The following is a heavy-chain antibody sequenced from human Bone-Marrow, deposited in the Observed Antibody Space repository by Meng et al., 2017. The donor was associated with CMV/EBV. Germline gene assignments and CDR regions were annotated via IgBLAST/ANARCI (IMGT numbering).Heavy chain of an antibody. CDR1: GFTFSNYG. CDR2: IRYDGSNK. D-gene: IGHD3/OR15-3a*01. V-gene: IGHV3-30*02. CDR3: VKDPSDSYYYGMDV. Sequence: GGSLKISCAASGFTFSNYGMYWVRQAPGKGLEWVTFIRYDGSNKYYADSVKGRFTISRDNSKNTLYLQMNSLRPEDTAVYNCVKDPSDSYYYGMDVWGQGTTVTVSS. J-gene: IGHJ6*02.